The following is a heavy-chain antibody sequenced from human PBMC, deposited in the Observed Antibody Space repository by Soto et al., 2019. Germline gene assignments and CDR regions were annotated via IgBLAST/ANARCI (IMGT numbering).Heavy chain of an antibody. CDR1: GFSFGRYG. D-gene: IGHD1-1*01. V-gene: IGHV3-30*18. CDR2: ISYDGTNK. CDR3: AKEYVRPLDY. J-gene: IGHJ4*02. Sequence: QVKLVESGGGVVQPGRSLRLSCAASGFSFGRYGMHWVRQAPGKGLEWVAVISYDGTNKYYADSVKGRFTISRDNSKNMLYMQMNSLRAEDTAGYYCAKEYVRPLDYGGQGTLVTVSS.